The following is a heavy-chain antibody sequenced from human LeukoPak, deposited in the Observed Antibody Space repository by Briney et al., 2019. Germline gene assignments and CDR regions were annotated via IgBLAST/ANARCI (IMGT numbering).Heavy chain of an antibody. Sequence: SETLSLTCTVSGGSVSSGSYYWSWIRQPPGKGLEWIGYVYYSGSTNYNPSLKSRVTISVATSKNQFSLKLSSVTAADTAVYYCAGGPLRLGELSLFAFDIWGQGTMVTVSS. V-gene: IGHV4-61*01. J-gene: IGHJ3*02. CDR2: VYYSGST. CDR1: GGSVSSGSYY. CDR3: AGGPLRLGELSLFAFDI. D-gene: IGHD3-16*02.